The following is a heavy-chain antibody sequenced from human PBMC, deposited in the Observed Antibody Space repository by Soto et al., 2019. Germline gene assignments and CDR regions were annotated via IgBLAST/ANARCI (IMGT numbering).Heavy chain of an antibody. CDR1: GGSVSNSGSS. J-gene: IGHJ5*02. CDR3: ARRGDYGSGYFDP. V-gene: IGHV4-39*02. CDR2: SSYSGNV. Sequence: QLQLRGSGPGLVKPSETLSLTCSVSGGSVSNSGSSWAWVRQPPGKGLEWIGNSSYSGNVFYNPSLKSRVTISVETSKNHFSLKLTSLSAADTAVYFCARRGDYGSGYFDPWGQGTLVTVSS. D-gene: IGHD4-17*01.